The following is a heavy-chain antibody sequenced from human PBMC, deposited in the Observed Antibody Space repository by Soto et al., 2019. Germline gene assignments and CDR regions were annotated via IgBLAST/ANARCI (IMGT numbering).Heavy chain of an antibody. CDR2: ILNDGSNR. J-gene: IGHJ6*02. CDR3: ARDDEYSGNGMDV. CDR1: GFTFSNYG. D-gene: IGHD3-10*01. V-gene: IGHV3-33*01. Sequence: QVQLVESGGGVVQPGRSLRLSCAASGFTFSNYGMHWVRQAPGKGLEWVAVILNDGSNRYHADSVKDRLTISRDNSKNMLYLQMNSLRAADTAVYYCARDDEYSGNGMDVWGQGTTVTVS.